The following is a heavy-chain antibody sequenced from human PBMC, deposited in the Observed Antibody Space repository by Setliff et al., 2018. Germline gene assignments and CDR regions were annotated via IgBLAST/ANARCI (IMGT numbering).Heavy chain of an antibody. J-gene: IGHJ4*02. CDR3: ASPQARGFWARYYFGL. V-gene: IGHV4-34*01. CDR1: GESLIDYS. Sequence: PSETLSLTCTVFGESLIDYSWHWIRQPPGKGLEWIGEYSHSGGSKYHPSLEGRVTISADESKRQVSLKLTSLTAADTAVYYCASPQARGFWARYYFGLWGQGTLVTVSS. D-gene: IGHD6-6*01. CDR2: YSHSGGS.